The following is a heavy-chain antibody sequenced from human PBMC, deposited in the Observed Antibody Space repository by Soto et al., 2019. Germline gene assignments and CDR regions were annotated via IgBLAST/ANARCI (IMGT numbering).Heavy chain of an antibody. V-gene: IGHV1-24*01. CDR1: GYTLTELS. J-gene: IGHJ5*02. D-gene: IGHD3-10*02. CDR3: ATVPVFCSGSPCWFDP. Sequence: ASVKVSCKVSGYTLTELSMHWVRQAPGKGLEWMGGFDPEDGETIYAQKFQGRVTMTEDTSTDTAYMELSSLRSEDTAVYYCATVPVFCSGSPCWFDPWGKGTLVPVAS. CDR2: FDPEDGET.